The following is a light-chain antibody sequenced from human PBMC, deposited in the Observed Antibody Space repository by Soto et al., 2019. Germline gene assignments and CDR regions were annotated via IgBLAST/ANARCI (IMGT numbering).Light chain of an antibody. CDR1: QAISNY. CDR3: QQYNGDPHT. Sequence: DIQMTQSPSALSASVGDRVTITCRASQAISNYLAWFQQKPGKVPKLLIYAASSLQSGVPSRFSGSGSGTEFTLTISSLQPEDFATYFCQQYNGDPHTFGGGTKVEI. J-gene: IGKJ4*01. CDR2: AAS. V-gene: IGKV1-17*03.